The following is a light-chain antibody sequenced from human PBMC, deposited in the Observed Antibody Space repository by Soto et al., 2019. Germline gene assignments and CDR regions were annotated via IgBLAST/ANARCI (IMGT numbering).Light chain of an antibody. CDR2: EVS. CDR1: SSDVGSYNY. Sequence: QPALTQPPSASGSPGQSVTISCTGTSSDVGSYNYVSWYQEYPGKAPKLMIYEVSKRPSGVPDRFSGSKSGNTASLTVSGLQPEDEADYYCSSYAGSNNFWVFGGGTKLTVL. J-gene: IGLJ2*01. V-gene: IGLV2-8*01. CDR3: SSYAGSNNFWV.